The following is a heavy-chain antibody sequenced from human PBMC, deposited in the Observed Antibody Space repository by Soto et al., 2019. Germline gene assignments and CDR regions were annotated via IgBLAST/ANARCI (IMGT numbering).Heavy chain of an antibody. Sequence: QVQLVQSGAEVKEPGSSVKVSCRASGGTFSSYAISWVRQAPGQGLEWMGGIIRIFGTADYAQKFQGRVTITADESTSTAYMELSSLRSEDTAVYYCATPPAGYYYYGMDVWGQGTTVTVSS. V-gene: IGHV1-69*12. CDR3: ATPPAGYYYYGMDV. J-gene: IGHJ6*02. CDR2: IIRIFGTA. CDR1: GGTFSSYA.